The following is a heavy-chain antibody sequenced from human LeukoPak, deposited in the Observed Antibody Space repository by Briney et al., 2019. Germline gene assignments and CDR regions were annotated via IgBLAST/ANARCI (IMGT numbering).Heavy chain of an antibody. V-gene: IGHV4-4*02. J-gene: IGHJ6*02. CDR3: GRDRAAAAAGFDYYYYGMDV. CDR1: GGSISSSNW. CDR2: IYHSGST. D-gene: IGHD6-13*01. Sequence: PSGTLSLTCAVSGGSISSSNWWSWVRQPPGKGLEWIGEIYHSGSTNYNPSLKSRVTISVDKSKNQFSLKLSSVTAADTAVYYCGRDRAAAAAGFDYYYYGMDVWGQGTTVTVSS.